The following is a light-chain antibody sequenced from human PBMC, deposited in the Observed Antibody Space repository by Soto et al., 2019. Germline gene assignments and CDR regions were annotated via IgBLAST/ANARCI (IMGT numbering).Light chain of an antibody. CDR1: SSNIGAGYD. CDR2: GNS. CDR3: QSYDSSLSGVV. J-gene: IGLJ2*01. V-gene: IGLV1-40*01. Sequence: QSVLTQPPSVSGAPGQRVTISCTGSSSNIGAGYDVHWYQQLPGTAPKLLIYGNSNRPSGVPDRFSGSKSGTSASLAITGLQAEDEADYYCQSYDSSLSGVVFGGGTQPDRP.